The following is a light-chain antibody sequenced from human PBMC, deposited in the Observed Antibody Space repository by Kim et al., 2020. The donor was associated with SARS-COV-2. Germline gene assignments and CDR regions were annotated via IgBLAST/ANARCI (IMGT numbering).Light chain of an antibody. CDR1: QGLLHCRGYNY. J-gene: IGKJ2*01. Sequence: PAAISCRSSQGLLHCRGYNYLVWYLQKPGQSPQLLIHSASNRASGGPDRFSGSGSGTDFTLKISRVEAEDVGVYYCMQALQTPPYTFGQGTKLEI. V-gene: IGKV2-28*01. CDR2: SAS. CDR3: MQALQTPPYT.